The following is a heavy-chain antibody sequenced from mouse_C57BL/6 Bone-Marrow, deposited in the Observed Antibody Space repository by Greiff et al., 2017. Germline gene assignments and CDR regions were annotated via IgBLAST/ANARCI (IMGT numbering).Heavy chain of an antibody. J-gene: IGHJ3*01. Sequence: EVMLQESGPELVKPGASVKIPCKASGYTFTDYNMDWVKQSHGKSLEWIGDINPNNGGTIYNQKFKGKATLTVDKSSSTAYMELRSLTSEDTAVYYCARSPVVAKGFAYWGQGTLVTVSA. CDR2: INPNNGGT. D-gene: IGHD1-1*01. CDR3: ARSPVVAKGFAY. V-gene: IGHV1-18*01. CDR1: GYTFTDYN.